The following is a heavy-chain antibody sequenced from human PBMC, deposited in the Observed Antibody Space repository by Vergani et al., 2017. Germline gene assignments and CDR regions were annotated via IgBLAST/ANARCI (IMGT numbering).Heavy chain of an antibody. V-gene: IGHV3-48*01. D-gene: IGHD3-22*01. J-gene: IGHJ4*02. Sequence: LVESGGGLVQPGGSLRLSCAASRFSVSSHYMTWVRQAPGKGLEWVSYISSSSSTIYYADSVKGRFTISRDNSKNTMFLQMNNLRAEDTAVYYCAKDNVPGYYDSSGYCDYWGQGTLVTVSS. CDR1: RFSVSSHY. CDR2: ISSSSSTI. CDR3: AKDNVPGYYDSSGYCDY.